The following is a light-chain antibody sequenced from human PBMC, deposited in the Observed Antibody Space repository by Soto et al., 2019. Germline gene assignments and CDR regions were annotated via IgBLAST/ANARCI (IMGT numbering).Light chain of an antibody. V-gene: IGLV2-14*01. CDR2: EVS. J-gene: IGLJ3*02. CDR3: SSYAGSYSWV. CDR1: SSDVGGYNY. Sequence: QSVLTQPASVSGSPGQSITISCTGTSSDVGGYNYVSWYQQHPGKAPKLIIYEVSNRPSGVSNRFSGSKSGNTASLTISGLQAEDEADYYCSSYAGSYSWVFGGGTKLTVL.